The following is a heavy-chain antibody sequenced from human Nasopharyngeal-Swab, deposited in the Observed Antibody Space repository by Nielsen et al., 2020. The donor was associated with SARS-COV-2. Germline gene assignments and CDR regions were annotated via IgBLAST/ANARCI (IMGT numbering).Heavy chain of an antibody. CDR3: ARGSCSGGSCSPYTWFDP. CDR2: INHGGGT. V-gene: IGHV4-34*01. Sequence: SETLSLTFAVYGGSLSGYYWSWTRQPPGKGLEWIGEINHGGGTNYTPSLKSRVTISVDTSKNQFSLKLSSVTAADTAVYYCARGSCSGGSCSPYTWFDPWGQGTLVTVSS. D-gene: IGHD2-15*01. CDR1: GGSLSGYY. J-gene: IGHJ5*02.